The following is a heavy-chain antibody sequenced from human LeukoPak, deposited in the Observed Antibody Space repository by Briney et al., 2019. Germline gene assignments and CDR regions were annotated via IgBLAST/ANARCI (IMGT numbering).Heavy chain of an antibody. CDR2: IYYSGST. V-gene: IGHV4-39*07. J-gene: IGHJ6*03. D-gene: IGHD2-2*01. Sequence: PSETLSLTCTVSGGSISSSSYYWGWIRQPPGKGLEWIGSIYYSGSTYYNPSLKSRVTISVDTSKNQFSLKLSSVTAADTAVYYCASTIVVIPAASIAYYYYMDVWGKGTTVTVSS. CDR3: ASTIVVIPAASIAYYYYMDV. CDR1: GGSISSSSYY.